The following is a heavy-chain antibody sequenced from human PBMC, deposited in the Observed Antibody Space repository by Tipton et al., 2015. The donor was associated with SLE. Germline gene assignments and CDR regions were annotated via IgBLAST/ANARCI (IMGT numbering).Heavy chain of an antibody. Sequence: TLSLTCAVYGGSFSGYYWSWIRQPPGKGLEWIGYIYYSGSAYYNPSLKSRVTISVDTSKNQFSLKLSSVTAADTAVYYCARGRYPHGSDIWGQGTMVTVSS. CDR1: GGSFSGYY. J-gene: IGHJ3*02. CDR3: ARGRYPHGSDI. V-gene: IGHV4-34*01. CDR2: IYYSGSA. D-gene: IGHD1-14*01.